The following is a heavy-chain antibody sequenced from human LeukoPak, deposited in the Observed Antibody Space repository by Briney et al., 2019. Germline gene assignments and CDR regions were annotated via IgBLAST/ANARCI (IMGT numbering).Heavy chain of an antibody. CDR2: IYPGDSDT. J-gene: IGHJ2*01. CDR1: GGSFSSSP. Sequence: KVSCKASGGSFSSSPINWMRQAPGQGLEWMGIIYPGDSDTRYSPSFQGQVTISADKSISTAYLQWSSLKASDTAMYYCARQVNWYSDLWGRGTLVTVSS. V-gene: IGHV5-51*01. CDR3: ARQVNWYSDL.